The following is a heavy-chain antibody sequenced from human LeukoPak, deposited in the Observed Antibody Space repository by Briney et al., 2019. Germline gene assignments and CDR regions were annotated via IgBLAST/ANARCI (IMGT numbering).Heavy chain of an antibody. CDR3: TRDDPLYDFWSGYHDY. Sequence: GGSLRLSCTASGFTFGDYAMSWFRQAPGKGLEWVGFIRSKAYGGTTEYAASVKGRFTISRDDSKSITYLQMNSLKTEDTAVYYCTRDDPLYDFWSGYHDYRGQGTLVTVSS. J-gene: IGHJ4*02. D-gene: IGHD3-3*01. CDR2: IRSKAYGGTT. V-gene: IGHV3-49*03. CDR1: GFTFGDYA.